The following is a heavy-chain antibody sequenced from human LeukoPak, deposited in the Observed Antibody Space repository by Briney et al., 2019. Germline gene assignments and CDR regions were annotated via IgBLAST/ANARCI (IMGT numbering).Heavy chain of an antibody. V-gene: IGHV1-69*01. Sequence: SVKASCTASGGTFSSYAISWVRQAPGQGLEWMGGIIPIFGTANYAQKFQGRVTITADESTGTAYMELSSLRSEDTAVYYCARDLSPYSSGWYYYYGMDVWGQGTTVTVSS. CDR3: ARDLSPYSSGWYYYYGMDV. J-gene: IGHJ6*02. CDR1: GGTFSSYA. CDR2: IIPIFGTA. D-gene: IGHD6-19*01.